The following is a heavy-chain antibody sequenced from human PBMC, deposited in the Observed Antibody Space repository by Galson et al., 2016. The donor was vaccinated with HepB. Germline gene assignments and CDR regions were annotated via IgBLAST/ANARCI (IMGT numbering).Heavy chain of an antibody. CDR1: GYNFTSYW. D-gene: IGHD7-27*01. V-gene: IGHV5-51*01. CDR2: IYPGDSYT. CDR3: ARPVTGDTDY. J-gene: IGHJ4*02. Sequence: QSGAEVKKPGESLKISCQGSGYNFTSYWIGWVRQMPGGGLEWMGSIYPGDSYTRYSPSFQGQVTISADKSISTAYPQWSSLKASDTAMYYCARPVTGDTDYWGQGTLVTVSS.